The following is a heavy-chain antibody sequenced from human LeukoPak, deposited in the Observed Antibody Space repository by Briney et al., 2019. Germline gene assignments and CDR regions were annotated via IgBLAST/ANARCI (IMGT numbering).Heavy chain of an antibody. CDR3: AKDDYYASRSPYYFDY. V-gene: IGHV3-23*01. Sequence: GGSLRLSCAASGFTFSSYAMSWVRHAPGKGLEWVSAISGSGGRTYYADSVKGRFTLSRDTSKNTLNLQMTGLRAEYTAVNYCAKDDYYASRSPYYFDYWGQGTLVTVSS. CDR2: ISGSGGRT. D-gene: IGHD3-22*01. CDR1: GFTFSSYA. J-gene: IGHJ4*02.